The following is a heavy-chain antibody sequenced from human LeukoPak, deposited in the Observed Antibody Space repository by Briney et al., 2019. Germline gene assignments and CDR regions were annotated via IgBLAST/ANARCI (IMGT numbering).Heavy chain of an antibody. CDR2: INPSGGST. Sequence: GASVKVSCKASGYTFTSYYMHWVRQAPGQGLEWMGIINPSGGSTSYAQKFQGRVTMTRDMSTSTVYMELSSLRSEDTAVCYCARWFGTTDAFDIWGQGTMVTVSS. D-gene: IGHD1-1*01. CDR1: GYTFTSYY. CDR3: ARWFGTTDAFDI. J-gene: IGHJ3*02. V-gene: IGHV1-46*01.